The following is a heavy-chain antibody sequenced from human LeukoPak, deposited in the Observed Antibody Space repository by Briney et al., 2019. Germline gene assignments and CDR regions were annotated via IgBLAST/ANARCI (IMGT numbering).Heavy chain of an antibody. Sequence: ASVKVSCKASGYTFTSYYLHWVRLAPGQGLEWMGIIDPTGGDTTYAPKFQDRVTITRNTSISTAYMELSSLRSENTAVYYCAREGTAGYSSGWYNFDYWGQGTLVTVSS. CDR1: GYTFTSYY. V-gene: IGHV1-46*01. D-gene: IGHD6-19*01. CDR2: IDPTGGDT. J-gene: IGHJ4*02. CDR3: AREGTAGYSSGWYNFDY.